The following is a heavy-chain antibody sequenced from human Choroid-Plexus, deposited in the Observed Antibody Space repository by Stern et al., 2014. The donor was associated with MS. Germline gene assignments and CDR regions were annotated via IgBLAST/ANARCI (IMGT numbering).Heavy chain of an antibody. Sequence: QVQLXXSGAEVKKPGASVKVSCKTSGYIFTGYYIHWVRQAPGQGLEWMAWINPNTGGTKYAQKFQGRVTMSRDTSISTAYVELSSLTSDDTAVYYCARDQRGITIFGVVTDYYYLGMDVWGQGTTVTVSS. CDR2: INPNTGGT. D-gene: IGHD3-3*01. CDR3: ARDQRGITIFGVVTDYYYLGMDV. CDR1: GYIFTGYY. V-gene: IGHV1-2*02. J-gene: IGHJ6*02.